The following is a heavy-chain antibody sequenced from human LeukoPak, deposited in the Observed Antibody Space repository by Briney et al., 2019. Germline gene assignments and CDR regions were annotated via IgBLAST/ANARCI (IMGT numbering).Heavy chain of an antibody. CDR1: GASFSGYY. V-gene: IGHV4-34*01. Sequence: PSETRSLTCAFYGASFSGYYWRWIRQPPGKGLDWIGEINHSGITTYNPTLKSRVTISVDTSKKQFALELSSVTAAYTAVYYCAISHKWLLLDYWGQGTLVTVAS. CDR3: AISHKWLLLDY. D-gene: IGHD2-15*01. CDR2: INHSGIT. J-gene: IGHJ4*02.